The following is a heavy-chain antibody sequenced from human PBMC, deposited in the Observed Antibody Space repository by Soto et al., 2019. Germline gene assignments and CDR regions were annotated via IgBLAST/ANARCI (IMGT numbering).Heavy chain of an antibody. CDR3: ARVERGTVTTVVDAFDI. Sequence: ETLSLTCAVYGGFVSSGTYYWSWIRQPPGKGLEWIGEMSHSGGTHFNPSLKSRVTISVDTSKNQFSLKMSSVTAADTALYYCARVERGTVTTVVDAFDIWGPGTMVTVSS. CDR1: GGFVSSGTYY. J-gene: IGHJ3*02. V-gene: IGHV4-61*01. CDR2: MSHSGGT. D-gene: IGHD1-1*01.